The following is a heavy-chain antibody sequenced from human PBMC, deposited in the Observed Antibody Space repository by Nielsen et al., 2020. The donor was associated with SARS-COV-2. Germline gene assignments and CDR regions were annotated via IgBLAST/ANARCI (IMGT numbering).Heavy chain of an antibody. CDR1: GYNFANYW. CDR3: ARQRKVVRGIISSPHYYAMDV. D-gene: IGHD3-10*01. J-gene: IGHJ6*02. CDR2: IYAGDSDI. V-gene: IGHV5-51*01. Sequence: GESLKISCKASGYNFANYWIAWVRQMPGKGLEWMGIIYAGDSDIRYSPSFQGQVTISADKSISTAYLQWHSLKASDTATYYCARQRKVVRGIISSPHYYAMDVWGQGTTVTVSS.